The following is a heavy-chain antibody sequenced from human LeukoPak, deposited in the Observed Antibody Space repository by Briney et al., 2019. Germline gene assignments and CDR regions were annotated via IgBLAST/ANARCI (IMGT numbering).Heavy chain of an antibody. CDR2: IWYDGSNK. Sequence: GGSLRLSCAASGFTFSSDGMHWVRQAPGKGLEWVAVIWYDGSNKYYADSVKGRFTISRDNSKNTLYLQMNSLRAEDTAVYYCARDRRTTYPFDYWGQGTLVTVSS. J-gene: IGHJ4*02. V-gene: IGHV3-33*01. CDR3: ARDRRTTYPFDY. CDR1: GFTFSSDG. D-gene: IGHD1-1*01.